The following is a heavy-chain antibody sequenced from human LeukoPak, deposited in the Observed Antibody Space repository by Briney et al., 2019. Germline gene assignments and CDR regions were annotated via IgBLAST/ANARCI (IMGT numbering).Heavy chain of an antibody. J-gene: IGHJ4*02. V-gene: IGHV3-23*01. CDR3: AKGSRATKEVCFKY. D-gene: IGHD1-26*01. CDR2: ISSSGSST. CDR1: GFTFSRYE. Sequence: GGSLRLSCAASGFTFSRYEMNWVRQAPGKGLEWVSYISSSGSSTYYADSVKGRFTISRDNSKNTLYLQMNSLRAEDTAVYYCAKGSRATKEVCFKYWGQGTLVTVSS.